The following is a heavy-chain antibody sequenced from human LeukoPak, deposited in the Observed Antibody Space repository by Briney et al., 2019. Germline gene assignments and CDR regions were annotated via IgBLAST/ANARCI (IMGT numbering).Heavy chain of an antibody. CDR2: ISYDGSNK. V-gene: IGHV3-30*18. CDR3: AKLGAPYDYVWGSYRQNSDY. CDR1: GFTFSSYG. D-gene: IGHD3-16*02. J-gene: IGHJ4*02. Sequence: GGSLRLSCAASGFTFSSYGMHWVRQAPGKGLEWVAVISYDGSNKYYADSVKGRFTISRDNPKNTLYLQMNSLRAEDTAVYYCAKLGAPYDYVWGSYRQNSDYWGQGTLVTVSS.